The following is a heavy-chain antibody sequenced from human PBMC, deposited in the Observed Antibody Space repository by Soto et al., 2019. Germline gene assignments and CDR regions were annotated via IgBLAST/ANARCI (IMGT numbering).Heavy chain of an antibody. CDR2: MQPRDGRT. D-gene: IGHD1-26*01. CDR1: GYSFSSLD. Sequence: QVQLVQSGAEVREPGASVKVSCKASGYSFSSLDINWVRQTTGRGLEWMGWMQPRDGRTGYAQKIQGRVTMTTDTTINTAYMELSSLTSDITGFYYCARGLTAGVDYWGQGTLVTVSS. CDR3: ARGLTAGVDY. V-gene: IGHV1-8*01. J-gene: IGHJ4*02.